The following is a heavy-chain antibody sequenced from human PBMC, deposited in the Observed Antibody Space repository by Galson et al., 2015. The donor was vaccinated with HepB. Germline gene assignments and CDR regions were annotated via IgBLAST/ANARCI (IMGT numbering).Heavy chain of an antibody. J-gene: IGHJ4*02. CDR2: ISSNGGST. V-gene: IGHV3-64D*06. CDR3: VKGVYYYDSSGYYHSYYFDY. CDR1: GFTFSSYA. Sequence: SLRLSCAASGFTFSSYAMHWVRQAPGKGLEYVSAISSNGGSTYYADSVKGRFTISRDNSKNTPYLQMSSLRAEDTAVYYCVKGVYYYDSSGYYHSYYFDYWGQGTLVTVSS. D-gene: IGHD3-22*01.